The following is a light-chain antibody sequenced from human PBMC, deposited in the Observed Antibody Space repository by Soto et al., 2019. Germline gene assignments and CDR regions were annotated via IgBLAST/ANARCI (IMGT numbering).Light chain of an antibody. J-gene: IGKJ1*01. CDR3: QHYSNWPPWT. CDR1: QSVSTN. CDR2: GAS. V-gene: IGKV3D-15*01. Sequence: IGMTQSPATLSASPGQRATLSCRASQSVSTNLAWYQQKPGQAPRLLIYGASTRATGIPARFSGSWSGTEFTLTISGMQSDDVAVYYCQHYSNWPPWTFGQGTRVDFK.